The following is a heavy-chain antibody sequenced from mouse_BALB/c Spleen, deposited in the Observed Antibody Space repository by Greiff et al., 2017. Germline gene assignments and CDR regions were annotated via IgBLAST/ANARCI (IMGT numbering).Heavy chain of an antibody. V-gene: IGHV3-8*02. Sequence: VQLQQSGPSLVKPSQTLSLTCSVTGDSITSGYWNWIRKFPGNKLEYMGYISYSGSTYYNPSLKSRISITRDTSKNQYYLQLNSVTTEDTATYYCARDYGSSFAWFAYWGQGTLVTVSA. CDR3: ARDYGSSFAWFAY. CDR1: GDSITSGY. J-gene: IGHJ3*01. D-gene: IGHD1-1*01. CDR2: ISYSGST.